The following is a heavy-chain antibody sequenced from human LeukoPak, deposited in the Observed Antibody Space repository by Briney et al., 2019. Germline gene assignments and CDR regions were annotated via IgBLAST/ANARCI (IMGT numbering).Heavy chain of an antibody. D-gene: IGHD2-2*01. CDR3: ARLRIDIVVVPAAMGDSYYFDY. J-gene: IGHJ4*02. Sequence: ASVKVSCKASGYTFTSCGISWVRQAPGQGLEWMGWISAYNGNTNYAQKLQGRVTMTTNTSTSTAYMELRSLRSDDTAVYYCARLRIDIVVVPAAMGDSYYFDYWGQGTLVTVSS. CDR1: GYTFTSCG. CDR2: ISAYNGNT. V-gene: IGHV1-18*01.